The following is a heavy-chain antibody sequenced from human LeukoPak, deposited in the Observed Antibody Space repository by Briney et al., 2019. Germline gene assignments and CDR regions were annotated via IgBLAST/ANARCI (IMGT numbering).Heavy chain of an antibody. CDR1: GFTFSDYY. D-gene: IGHD3-22*01. CDR2: ISSSGSTL. V-gene: IGHV3-11*01. J-gene: IGHJ4*02. CDR3: AKDFYDSSGSRYDY. Sequence: GGSLRLSCAASGFTFSDYYMSWIRQAPGKGLEWVSYISSSGSTLYYADSVKGRITISRDNAKNSLYLQMNSLRAEDTAVYYCAKDFYDSSGSRYDYWGQGTLVTVSS.